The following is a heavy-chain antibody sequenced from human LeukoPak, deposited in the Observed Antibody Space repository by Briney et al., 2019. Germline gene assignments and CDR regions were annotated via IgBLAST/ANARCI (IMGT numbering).Heavy chain of an antibody. CDR3: AKGVRSGTYYNCFDS. CDR2: ISGDGKTT. V-gene: IGHV3-43*02. D-gene: IGHD1-26*01. J-gene: IGHJ5*01. Sequence: GGSLRLSCVTSGFNVDDYALHWVRQAPGKGLEWISLISGDGKTTHYANSVKGRFTISRDNSENSLYLRMSSLRSEDTALYYCAKGVRSGTYYNCFDSWGQGTLVTVSS. CDR1: GFNVDDYA.